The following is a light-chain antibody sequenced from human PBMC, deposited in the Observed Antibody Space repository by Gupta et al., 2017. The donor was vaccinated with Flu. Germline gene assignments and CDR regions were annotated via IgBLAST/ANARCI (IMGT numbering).Light chain of an antibody. CDR2: EVS. V-gene: IGLV2-14*01. CDR3: TSYTSSSTWV. J-gene: IGLJ3*02. CDR1: SSDVGGYNY. Sequence: QSSLTQPASVSGSPGQSITISCTGTSSDVGGYNYVSWNQQHPGKAPKLLIYEVSYRPSGVSNRFSGSKSGNTASLTISGLQAEDEAAYYCTSYTSSSTWVFGGGTKLTVL.